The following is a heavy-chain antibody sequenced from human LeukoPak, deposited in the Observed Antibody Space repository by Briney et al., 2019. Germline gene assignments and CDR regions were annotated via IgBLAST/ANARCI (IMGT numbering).Heavy chain of an antibody. CDR1: GFTVSSNY. V-gene: IGHV3-53*05. J-gene: IGHJ4*02. D-gene: IGHD6-19*01. CDR3: ARDLDSSGWTEVDY. CDR2: IYSGGTT. Sequence: QTGGSLRLSCAASGFTVSSNYMSWVRQAPGKGLEWVSVIYSGGTTYYADSVKGRFTISRDNSKNTLYLQMNSLRAEDTAVYYCARDLDSSGWTEVDYWGQGTLVTVSS.